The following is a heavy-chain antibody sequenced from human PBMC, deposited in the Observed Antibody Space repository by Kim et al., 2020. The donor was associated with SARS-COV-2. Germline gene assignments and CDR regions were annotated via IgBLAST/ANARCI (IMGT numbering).Heavy chain of an antibody. CDR2: ISWNSGSI. CDR3: ARPGSSHLDY. J-gene: IGHJ4*02. Sequence: GGSLRLSCAASGFTFDDYAMHWVRQAPGKGLEWVSGISWNSGSIGYADSVKGRFTISRDNAKNSLYPQMNSLRAEDTALYYCARPGSSHLDYWGQGTMVTVSS. CDR1: GFTFDDYA. V-gene: IGHV3-9*01. D-gene: IGHD6-13*01.